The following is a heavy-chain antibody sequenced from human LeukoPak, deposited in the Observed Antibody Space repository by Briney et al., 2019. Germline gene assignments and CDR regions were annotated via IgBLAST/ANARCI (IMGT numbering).Heavy chain of an antibody. CDR2: ISSSSSYI. CDR3: ARGAMADIDY. CDR1: GFTFSSYS. V-gene: IGHV3-21*01. Sequence: GGSLRLSCAASGFTFSSYSMNWVRQAPGKGLEWVSSISSSSSYIYYADSVKGRFTISRDNAKSSLYLQMNSLRAEDTAVYYCARGAMADIDYWGQGTLVTVSS. D-gene: IGHD5-18*01. J-gene: IGHJ4*02.